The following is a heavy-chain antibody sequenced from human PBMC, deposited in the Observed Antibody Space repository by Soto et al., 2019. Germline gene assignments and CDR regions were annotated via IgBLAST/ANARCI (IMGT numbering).Heavy chain of an antibody. CDR2: IYYSGST. V-gene: IGHV4-59*01. D-gene: IGHD3-10*01. J-gene: IGHJ3*02. CDR3: ARGYGSGSYDYDDAFDI. Sequence: SETLSLTCTVSGGSISSYYWSWIRQPPGKGLEWIGYIYYSGSTNYNPSLKSRVTISVDTSKNQFSLKLSSVTAADTAVYYCARGYGSGSYDYDDAFDIWGQGTMVTVSS. CDR1: GGSISSYY.